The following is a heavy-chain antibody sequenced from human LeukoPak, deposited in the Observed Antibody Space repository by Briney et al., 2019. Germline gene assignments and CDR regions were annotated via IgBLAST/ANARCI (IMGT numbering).Heavy chain of an antibody. V-gene: IGHV3-7*01. CDR1: GFTFSSYW. J-gene: IGHJ4*02. CDR2: IKQDGSEK. D-gene: IGHD6-13*01. CDR3: ARGPRYGSSWSYYFDY. Sequence: GGSLRLSCAASGFTFSSYWMSWVRQAPGKGLEWVANIKQDGSEKYYVDSVKGRFTISRDNAKNPLYLQMNSLRAEDTAVYYCARGPRYGSSWSYYFDYWGQGTLVTVSS.